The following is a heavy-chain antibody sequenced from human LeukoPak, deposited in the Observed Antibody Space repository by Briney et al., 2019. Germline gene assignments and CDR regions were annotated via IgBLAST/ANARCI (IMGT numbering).Heavy chain of an antibody. CDR1: GFTFNRFG. Sequence: SGGSLRLSCEASGFTFNRFGMHWVRQAPGKGLEWVAVISYDGSNKYYADSVKGRFTISRDNSKNTLYLQMNSLRAEDTAVYYCAKDRPSTVTFDYWGQGTLVTVSS. CDR3: AKDRPSTVTFDY. J-gene: IGHJ4*02. V-gene: IGHV3-30*18. D-gene: IGHD4-4*01. CDR2: ISYDGSNK.